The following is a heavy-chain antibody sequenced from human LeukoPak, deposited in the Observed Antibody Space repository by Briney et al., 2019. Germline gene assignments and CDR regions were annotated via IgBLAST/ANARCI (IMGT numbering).Heavy chain of an antibody. D-gene: IGHD5-18*01. V-gene: IGHV4-31*03. CDR3: ARGGYNYGYDY. Sequence: PSQTLSLTCTVSGGSISSGGYYWSWIRQHPGKGLEWIGYIYYSGGTYNNPSLKSRVTISVDTSKNQFSLKLTSVTAADTAVYYCARGGYNYGYDYWGQGTLVTVSS. J-gene: IGHJ4*02. CDR2: IYYSGGT. CDR1: GGSISSGGYY.